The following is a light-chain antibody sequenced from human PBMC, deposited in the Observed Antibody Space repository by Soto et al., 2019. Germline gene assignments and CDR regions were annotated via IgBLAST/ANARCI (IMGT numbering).Light chain of an antibody. J-gene: IGKJ2*01. CDR3: QQLNSYPYS. CDR1: QGISSY. CDR2: AAS. V-gene: IGKV1-9*01. Sequence: DITLTQYPSFLSASVGDRVTITCRASQGISSYLAWYQQKPGKAPKLLIYAASTLQSGVSSRFSGSGSGKEFTLTISSLQPEDFATYYCQQLNSYPYSFGQGTKLEIK.